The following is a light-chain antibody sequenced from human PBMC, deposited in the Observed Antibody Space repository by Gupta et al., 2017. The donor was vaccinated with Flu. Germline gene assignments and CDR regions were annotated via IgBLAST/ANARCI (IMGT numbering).Light chain of an antibody. CDR2: GAS. CDR3: LQYGSAYM. Sequence: GGRATLSCRASQSVTNNYLSWYQHKPGQAPILLIYGASNRATGVPDRFSGSGSGTDFTLTISSLEPEDFAVYYCLQYGSAYMFGQGTKVEI. CDR1: QSVTNNY. J-gene: IGKJ1*01. V-gene: IGKV3-20*01.